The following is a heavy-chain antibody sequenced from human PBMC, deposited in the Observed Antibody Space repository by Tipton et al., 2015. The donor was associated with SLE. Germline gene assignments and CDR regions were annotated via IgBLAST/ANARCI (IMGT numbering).Heavy chain of an antibody. V-gene: IGHV3-13*01. J-gene: IGHJ6*02. CDR1: GFTFSSYD. CDR2: IGTAGDT. CDR3: ARDSARGRGGDYYYYGMDV. Sequence: SLRLSCAASGFTFSSYDMHWVRQATGKGLEWVSAIGTAGDTYYPGSVKGRFTISRENAKNSLYLQMNSLRAGDTAVYYCARDSARGRGGDYYYYGMDVWGQGTLVTVSS. D-gene: IGHD3-10*01.